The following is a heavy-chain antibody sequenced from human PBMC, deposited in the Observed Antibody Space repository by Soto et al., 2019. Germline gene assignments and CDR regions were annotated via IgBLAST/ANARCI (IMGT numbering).Heavy chain of an antibody. CDR3: ARPLTYGSGSSSFDY. J-gene: IGHJ4*01. V-gene: IGHV3-30-3*01. D-gene: IGHD3-10*01. Sequence: GGSLRLSCAASGFTFSSYAMHWVRQAPGKGLEWVAVISYDGSNKYYADSVKGRFTISRDNSKNTLYLQMNSLRAEDTAVYYCARPLTYGSGSSSFDYWGQGTLVTVS. CDR2: ISYDGSNK. CDR1: GFTFSSYA.